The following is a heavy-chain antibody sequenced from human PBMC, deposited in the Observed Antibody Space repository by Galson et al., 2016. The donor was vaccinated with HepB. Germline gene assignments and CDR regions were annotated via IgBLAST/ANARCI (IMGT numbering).Heavy chain of an antibody. CDR3: AKYSGITIFGVAMRYYFDY. V-gene: IGHV3-23*01. J-gene: IGHJ4*02. CDR2: ISGTGGSI. D-gene: IGHD3-3*01. CDR1: GFPFSSYA. Sequence: SLRLSCAASGFPFSSYAISWVRPAPGKGLEWVSSISGTGGSIYYGDSVKGRFTISRDNSKNTVYLQMISLRAEDTAVYYCAKYSGITIFGVAMRYYFDYWGQGTLVTVSS.